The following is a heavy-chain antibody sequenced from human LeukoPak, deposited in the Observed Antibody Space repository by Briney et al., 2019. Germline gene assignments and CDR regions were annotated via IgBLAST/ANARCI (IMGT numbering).Heavy chain of an antibody. CDR3: ARARGPPAASGMDV. CDR1: GFTFSSYG. D-gene: IGHD3-10*01. Sequence: PGRSLRLSCAASGFTFSSYGMHWVRQAPGKGLEWVAVIWYDGSNKYYADSVKGRFTISRDNSKNTLYLQMNSLRAEDTAVCYCARARGPPAASGMDVWGQGTTVTVSS. V-gene: IGHV3-33*01. CDR2: IWYDGSNK. J-gene: IGHJ6*02.